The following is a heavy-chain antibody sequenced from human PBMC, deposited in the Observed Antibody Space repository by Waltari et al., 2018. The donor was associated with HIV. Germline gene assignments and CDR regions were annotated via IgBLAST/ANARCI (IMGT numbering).Heavy chain of an antibody. J-gene: IGHJ4*02. D-gene: IGHD6-19*01. V-gene: IGHV3-23*01. Sequence: EVQLLQSGGGLVQPGGSLRLSCAASGFSFSTYAMTWVRQAPGEGLEWVSAISASDGTTYYADSVKGRFSISRDNSKNTLYLQMNSLRVEDTAIYYCAKDIEEKGQWLVPGIDNWGQGTLVTVSS. CDR3: AKDIEEKGQWLVPGIDN. CDR1: GFSFSTYA. CDR2: ISASDGTT.